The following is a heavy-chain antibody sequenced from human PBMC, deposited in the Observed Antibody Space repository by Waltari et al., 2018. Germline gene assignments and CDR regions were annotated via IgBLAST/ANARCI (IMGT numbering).Heavy chain of an antibody. CDR2: IYSGGST. Sequence: EVQLLESGGGLVQPGGSLRLSCAASGFTFSSYAMSGVRQAPGKGLEWVSGIYSGGSTYYADSVKCRFTIYRDNYKNTLYMQMNSLRAEDTAVYYCAKGDGYNFEDYFDYWGQGTLVTVSS. V-gene: IGHV3-23*03. CDR3: AKGDGYNFEDYFDY. D-gene: IGHD5-12*01. J-gene: IGHJ4*02. CDR1: GFTFSSYA.